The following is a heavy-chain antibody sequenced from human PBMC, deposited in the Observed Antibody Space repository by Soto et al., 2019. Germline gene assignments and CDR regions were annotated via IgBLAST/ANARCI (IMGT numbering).Heavy chain of an antibody. CDR1: GGSLSDYF. V-gene: IGHV4-34*01. Sequence: SETLSLTCVVSGGSLSDYFWSWIRQPPGMALEWIGEINHLGSINYNPSLKSRATMSVDTSKNQFSLTLNSVTAADTATYYCARGGISHWAYFYYMDVWDRRTTVTVS. CDR3: ARGGISHWAYFYYMDV. J-gene: IGHJ6*03. D-gene: IGHD2-21*01. CDR2: INHLGSI.